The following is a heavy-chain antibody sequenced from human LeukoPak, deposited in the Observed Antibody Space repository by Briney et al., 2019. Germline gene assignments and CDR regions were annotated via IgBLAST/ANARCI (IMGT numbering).Heavy chain of an antibody. CDR1: EFDFSSHA. CDR3: ANEIRPNDY. Sequence: GGSLRLSCAASEFDFSSHAMTWVRQAPGKGLEWVSTISISGSKTYYADSVKGRFTISRDNSKNTPYLQMNSLRAEDTAVYYCANEIRPNDYWGQGTLVTVSS. J-gene: IGHJ4*02. V-gene: IGHV3-23*01. CDR2: ISISGSKT. D-gene: IGHD4-17*01.